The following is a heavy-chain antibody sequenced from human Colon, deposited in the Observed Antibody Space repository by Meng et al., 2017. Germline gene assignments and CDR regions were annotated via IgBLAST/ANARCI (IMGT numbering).Heavy chain of an antibody. CDR1: GFTFGDHY. Sequence: EVQLVESGGGLVQPGGSLRLSCAASGFTFGDHYMDWVRLAPGKGLEWVGRSRNKANGYTTEYAASVKGRFTISRDDSTNSLYLQMNSLTAEDTAVYYCAKEGLYVGKSYFEYWGQGTLVTVSS. CDR3: AKEGLYVGKSYFEY. CDR2: SRNKANGYTT. D-gene: IGHD3-10*02. V-gene: IGHV3-72*01. J-gene: IGHJ4*02.